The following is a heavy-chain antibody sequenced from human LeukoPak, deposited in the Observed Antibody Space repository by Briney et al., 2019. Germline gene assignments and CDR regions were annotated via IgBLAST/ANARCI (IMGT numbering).Heavy chain of an antibody. D-gene: IGHD5-12*01. CDR3: ARESSGYDFTYHYYYMDV. Sequence: SETLSLTCSVSGHSVSSYYWIWIRQPAGKGLEWIGRIYSSGSTNYNPSLKSRVTISVDTSKNQFSLKLTSVTAADTAVYYCARESSGYDFTYHYYYMDVWGKGTTVTVSS. J-gene: IGHJ6*03. CDR2: IYSSGST. V-gene: IGHV4-4*07. CDR1: GHSVSSYY.